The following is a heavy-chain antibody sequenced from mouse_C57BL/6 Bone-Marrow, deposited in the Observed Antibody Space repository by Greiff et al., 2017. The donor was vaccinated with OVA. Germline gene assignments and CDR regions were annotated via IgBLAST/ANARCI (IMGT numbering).Heavy chain of an antibody. J-gene: IGHJ2*01. V-gene: IGHV5-9*01. Sequence: EVKLMESGGGLVKPGGSLKLSCAASGFTFSSYTMSWVRQTPEKRLEWVATISGGGGNTYYPDSVKGRFTISRDNAKNTLYLQMSRLRSEDTALDYCARRYYGSSYNYWGQGTTLTVSS. CDR2: ISGGGGNT. CDR3: ARRYYGSSYNY. D-gene: IGHD1-1*01. CDR1: GFTFSSYT.